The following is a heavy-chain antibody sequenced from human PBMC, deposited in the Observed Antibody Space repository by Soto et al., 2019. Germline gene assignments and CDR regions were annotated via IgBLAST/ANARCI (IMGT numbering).Heavy chain of an antibody. Sequence: GASVKVSCKASGYTFTSYGISWVRQAPGQGLEWMGWISAYNGNTNYAQKLQGRVTMTRDTSTSTVYMELSSLKSEDTAVYYCARGLIYDSSGYYFDYWGQGTLVTVSS. D-gene: IGHD3-22*01. CDR2: ISAYNGNT. CDR1: GYTFTSYG. J-gene: IGHJ4*02. V-gene: IGHV1-18*01. CDR3: ARGLIYDSSGYYFDY.